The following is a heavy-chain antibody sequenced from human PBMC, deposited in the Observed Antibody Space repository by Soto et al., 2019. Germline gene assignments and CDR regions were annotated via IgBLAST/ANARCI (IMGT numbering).Heavy chain of an antibody. CDR1: GFTFSSYA. J-gene: IGHJ5*02. D-gene: IGHD1-1*01. CDR2: ISAGGGNT. CDR3: AQTTTSITWFDP. Sequence: EVQLLESGGGLVQPGGSLRLSCAASGFTFSSYAMSWVRQAPGKGLEWVSAISAGGGNTYYRDSVKGRFTNSKDNSKNSLYPQMDSLRSDDTAVYFSAQTTTSITWFDPWGQGTLVTVSS. V-gene: IGHV3-23*01.